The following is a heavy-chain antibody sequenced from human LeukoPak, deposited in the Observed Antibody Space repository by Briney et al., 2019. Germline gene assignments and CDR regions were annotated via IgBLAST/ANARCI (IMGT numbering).Heavy chain of an antibody. V-gene: IGHV3-30-3*01. CDR3: VRDHHDSSGYYPDY. D-gene: IGHD3-22*01. CDR1: GFTFSSYA. Sequence: SGGSLRLSCAASGFTFSSYAMHWVRQAPGKGLEWVAVISYDGSNKYYADSVKGRFTISRDNSKNTLYLQMNSLRAEDTAVYYCVRDHHDSSGYYPDYWGQGTLVTVSS. CDR2: ISYDGSNK. J-gene: IGHJ4*02.